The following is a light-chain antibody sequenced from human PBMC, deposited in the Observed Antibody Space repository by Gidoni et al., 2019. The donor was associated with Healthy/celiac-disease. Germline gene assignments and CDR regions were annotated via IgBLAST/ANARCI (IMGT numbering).Light chain of an antibody. CDR2: WAS. V-gene: IGKV4-1*01. Sequence: DIVMTQSPDSLSVSLGERATINCKSSQSVLYSSNNKNYLAWYQQKPGQPPKLLIYWASTRESGVHDRFSGSGSGTDFTLTISSLQDEDVAVYYCQQYYSTRTFGQGTKVEIK. CDR1: QSVLYSSNNKNY. J-gene: IGKJ1*01. CDR3: QQYYSTRT.